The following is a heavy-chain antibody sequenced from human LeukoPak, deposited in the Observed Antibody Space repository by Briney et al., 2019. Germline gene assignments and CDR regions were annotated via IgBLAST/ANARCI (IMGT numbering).Heavy chain of an antibody. CDR2: IIPIFGTA. CDR3: ARAQQGYSSSWDVAPYDY. CDR1: GGTFSSYA. V-gene: IGHV1-69*05. Sequence: GASVKVSCKASGGTFSSYAISWVRQAPGQGLEWMGGIIPIFGTANYAQKFQGRVTITTDESTSTAYMELSSLRSEDTAVYYCARAQQGYSSSWDVAPYDYWGQGTLVTVSS. J-gene: IGHJ4*02. D-gene: IGHD6-13*01.